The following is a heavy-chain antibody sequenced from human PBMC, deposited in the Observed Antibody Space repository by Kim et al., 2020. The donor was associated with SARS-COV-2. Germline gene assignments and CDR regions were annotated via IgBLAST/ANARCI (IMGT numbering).Heavy chain of an antibody. D-gene: IGHD3-3*01. J-gene: IGHJ4*02. V-gene: IGHV4-31*02. CDR3: ARGGGFLEWLSASVDY. Sequence: SLKSRVTISVDTSKNQFSLKLGSVTAADTAVYYCARGGGFLEWLSASVDYWGQGTLVTVSS.